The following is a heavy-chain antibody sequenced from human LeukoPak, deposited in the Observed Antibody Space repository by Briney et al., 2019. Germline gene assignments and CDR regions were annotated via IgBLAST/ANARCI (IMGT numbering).Heavy chain of an antibody. Sequence: QSGGSLRLPCAASGFTFSSYGMHWVRQAPGKGLEWVAFIRYDGSNKYYADSVKGRFTISRDNSKNTLYLQMNSLRAEDTAVYYCAKDNKVDTAMAYYYYYMDVWGKGTTVTVSS. CDR1: GFTFSSYG. CDR2: IRYDGSNK. D-gene: IGHD5-18*01. CDR3: AKDNKVDTAMAYYYYYMDV. J-gene: IGHJ6*03. V-gene: IGHV3-30*02.